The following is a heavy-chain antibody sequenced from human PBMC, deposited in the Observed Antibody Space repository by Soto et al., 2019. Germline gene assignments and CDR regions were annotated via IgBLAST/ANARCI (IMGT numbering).Heavy chain of an antibody. Sequence: GGSLRLSCAASGFTFSSYSMNWVRQAPGKGLEWVSYISSSSSTIYYANSVKGRFTISRDNAKNSLYLQMNSLRDEDTAVYYCARDPPMSRLVRMDVWGQGTTVTVSS. CDR1: GFTFSSYS. CDR2: ISSSSSTI. CDR3: ARDPPMSRLVRMDV. D-gene: IGHD2-21*01. J-gene: IGHJ6*02. V-gene: IGHV3-48*02.